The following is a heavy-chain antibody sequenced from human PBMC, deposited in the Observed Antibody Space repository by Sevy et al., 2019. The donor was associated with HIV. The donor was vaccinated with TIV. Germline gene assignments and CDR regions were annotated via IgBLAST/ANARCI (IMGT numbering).Heavy chain of an antibody. CDR3: ARDVYRAFDY. Sequence: GGSLRLSCAASGFTFTNYWMTWVRQAPGKGLEWVAFLNQDGSAQYYVDSVKGRFTVSRDNAKNSLYLQMNSLGADDTAVYYCARDVYRAFDYWGQGTLVTVSS. J-gene: IGHJ4*02. CDR2: LNQDGSAQ. CDR1: GFTFTNYW. V-gene: IGHV3-7*01.